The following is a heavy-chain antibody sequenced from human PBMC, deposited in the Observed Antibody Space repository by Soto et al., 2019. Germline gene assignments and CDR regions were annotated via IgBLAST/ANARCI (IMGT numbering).Heavy chain of an antibody. D-gene: IGHD1-1*01. CDR3: AHSRLTTGTGGYDY. CDR1: GFSLSTSGVG. Sequence: QITLKESGPTLVKPTQTLTLTCTFSGFSLSTSGVGVGWIRQPPGKALEWLALIYWDDDKRYSPSLKSRLTITKDTSKHQVVHTMTNMDPVDTATYYCAHSRLTTGTGGYDYWGQGTLVTVSS. J-gene: IGHJ4*02. CDR2: IYWDDDK. V-gene: IGHV2-5*02.